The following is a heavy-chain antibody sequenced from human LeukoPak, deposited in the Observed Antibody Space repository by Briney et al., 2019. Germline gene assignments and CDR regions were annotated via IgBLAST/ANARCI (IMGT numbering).Heavy chain of an antibody. CDR1: GFTFSSYG. Sequence: GRSLRLSCAASGFTFSSYGMHWVRQAPGKGLEWVAVIWYDGSNKYYADSVKGRFTISRDNSKNTLYLQMNSLRAEDTAVYYCARDLGTTGTPFDYWGQGTLVTVSS. D-gene: IGHD1-1*01. CDR3: ARDLGTTGTPFDY. J-gene: IGHJ4*02. V-gene: IGHV3-33*01. CDR2: IWYDGSNK.